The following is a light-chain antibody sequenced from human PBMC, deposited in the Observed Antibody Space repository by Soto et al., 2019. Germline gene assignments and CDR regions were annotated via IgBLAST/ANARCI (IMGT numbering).Light chain of an antibody. J-gene: IGKJ2*01. CDR3: QQRSHWPYT. Sequence: EIVLTQSPATLSLSPGERATLSCRASQSVSSYLACYQQKPGQAPSLLIYDASNRATGIPARFSGSGSGTDFTLTISSLEPEDFAVYYCQQRSHWPYTFGQGTKLEIK. CDR2: DAS. CDR1: QSVSSY. V-gene: IGKV3-11*01.